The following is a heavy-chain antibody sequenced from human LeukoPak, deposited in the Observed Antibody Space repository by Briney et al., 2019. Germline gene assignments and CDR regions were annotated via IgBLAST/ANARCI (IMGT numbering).Heavy chain of an antibody. V-gene: IGHV3-23*01. Sequence: GGSLRLSCAASGFTFSSYAMSRVRQAPGKGLEWVSAISGSGGSTYYADSVKGRFTISRDNSKNTLYLQMNSLRAEDTAVYYCAKDQGGSIAARFDPWGQGTLVTVSS. CDR1: GFTFSSYA. CDR2: ISGSGGST. J-gene: IGHJ5*02. CDR3: AKDQGGSIAARFDP. D-gene: IGHD6-6*01.